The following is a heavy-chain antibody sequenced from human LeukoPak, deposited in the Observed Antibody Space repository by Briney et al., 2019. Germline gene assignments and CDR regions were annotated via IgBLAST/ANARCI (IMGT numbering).Heavy chain of an antibody. D-gene: IGHD2-2*02. J-gene: IGHJ4*02. V-gene: IGHV1-69*06. Sequence: AASVKVSCKASGYTFTSYGISWVRQAPGQGLEWMGGIIPIFGTANYAQKFQGRVTITADKSTSTAYMELSSLRSEDTAVYYCAREDQLLHRFDYWGQGTLVTVSS. CDR3: AREDQLLHRFDY. CDR1: GYTFTSYG. CDR2: IIPIFGTA.